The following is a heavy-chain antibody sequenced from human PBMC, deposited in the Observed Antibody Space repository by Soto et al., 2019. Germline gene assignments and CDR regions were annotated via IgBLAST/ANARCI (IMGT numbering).Heavy chain of an antibody. V-gene: IGHV3-23*01. CDR2: ISSSGGSS. CDR1: GFTFSSYA. Sequence: GGSLRLSCAASGFTFSSYAMTWVRQAPGKGLEWVSGISSSGGSSYYADSVKGRFTISRDNSKNTLYLQMNSLRAEDTAVYYCAKSPGSGSYYPPTWYYFDYWGQGTLVTVSS. J-gene: IGHJ4*02. CDR3: AKSPGSGSYYPPTWYYFDY. D-gene: IGHD3-10*01.